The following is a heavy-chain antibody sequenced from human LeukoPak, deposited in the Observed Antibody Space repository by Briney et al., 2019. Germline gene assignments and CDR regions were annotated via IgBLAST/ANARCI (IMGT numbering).Heavy chain of an antibody. Sequence: GESLQISCKGSGYGFTTYWIGWVRQMPGKGLEWMGIIYPDDSDSRYSLSFQGQVTISADKSISTAYLQWGSLKASDTAMYYCARREGGMPDYWGQGTLVTVSS. J-gene: IGHJ4*02. CDR1: GYGFTTYW. D-gene: IGHD2-2*01. CDR3: ARREGGMPDY. V-gene: IGHV5-51*01. CDR2: IYPDDSDS.